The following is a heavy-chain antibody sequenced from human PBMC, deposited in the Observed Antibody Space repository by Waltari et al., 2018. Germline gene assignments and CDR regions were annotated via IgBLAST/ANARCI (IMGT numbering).Heavy chain of an antibody. V-gene: IGHV4-39*01. CDR3: HIVATMNSDY. CDR2: IYYSGST. D-gene: IGHD5-12*01. Sequence: QLQLQESGPGLVKPSETLSLTCTVSGGSISSSSYYWGWIRQPPGKGLEWIGSIYYSGSTYYNPSLKRRVTISVDTSKNQFSLKLSSVTAADTAVYYCHIVATMNSDYWGQGTLVTVSS. CDR1: GGSISSSSYY. J-gene: IGHJ4*02.